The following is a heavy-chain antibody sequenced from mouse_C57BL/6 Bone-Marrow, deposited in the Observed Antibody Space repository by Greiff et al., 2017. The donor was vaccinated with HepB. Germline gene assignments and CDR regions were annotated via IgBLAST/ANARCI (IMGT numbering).Heavy chain of an antibody. CDR3: TIYGSPWFAY. D-gene: IGHD1-1*01. CDR1: GYTFTSYW. Sequence: VQLQQPGAELVKPGASVKLSCKASGYTFTSYWMHWVKQRPEQGLEWIGRIDPEDGDTEYAPKFQGKATMTADTSSNTAYLQLSSLTSEDTAVYYCTIYGSPWFAYWGQGTLVTVSA. CDR2: IDPEDGDT. J-gene: IGHJ3*01. V-gene: IGHV14-1*01.